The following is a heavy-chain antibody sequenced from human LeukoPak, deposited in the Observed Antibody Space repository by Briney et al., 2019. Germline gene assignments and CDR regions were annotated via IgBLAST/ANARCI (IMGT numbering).Heavy chain of an antibody. CDR1: GFTFSTYW. Sequence: KTGGSLRLSCAASGFTFSTYWMNWVRQAPGKGLEWVSSISSGSSFIYYADSVKGRFTISRDNAKNSLFLQMNSLRAEDTAVYYCARESSGYFYWGQGTLVTVSS. CDR3: ARESSGYFY. D-gene: IGHD3-22*01. CDR2: ISSGSSFI. J-gene: IGHJ4*02. V-gene: IGHV3-21*01.